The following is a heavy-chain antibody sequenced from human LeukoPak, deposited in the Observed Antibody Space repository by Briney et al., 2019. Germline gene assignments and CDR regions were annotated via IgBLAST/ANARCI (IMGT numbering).Heavy chain of an antibody. V-gene: IGHV3-48*04. CDR3: AKDSGEYSGSYFTFDY. CDR2: ISQTGNTI. CDR1: GVSFSSSG. Sequence: PGGSLRLSCGASGVSFSSSGMNWVRQAPGKGLEWISYISQTGNTIYYADSVRGRFSVSKDNAENSLYLQMNSLRAEDTAVYYCAKDSGEYSGSYFTFDYWGQGTLVTVSS. D-gene: IGHD1-26*01. J-gene: IGHJ4*02.